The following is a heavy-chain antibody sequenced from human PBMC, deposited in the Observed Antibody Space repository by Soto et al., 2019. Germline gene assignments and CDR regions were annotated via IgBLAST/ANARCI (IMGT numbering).Heavy chain of an antibody. Sequence: GGSLRLSCAASGLSVSRNYLSWVRQAPGKGLEWVSTIYSSGSTYYADSVKGRFIISRDNSKNTLYLQMNSLRVEDTAVYYCATGLAYYDSSGYSTEYYFDNWGQGTLVTVSS. CDR1: GLSVSRNY. CDR3: ATGLAYYDSSGYSTEYYFDN. CDR2: IYSSGST. V-gene: IGHV3-53*01. D-gene: IGHD3-22*01. J-gene: IGHJ4*02.